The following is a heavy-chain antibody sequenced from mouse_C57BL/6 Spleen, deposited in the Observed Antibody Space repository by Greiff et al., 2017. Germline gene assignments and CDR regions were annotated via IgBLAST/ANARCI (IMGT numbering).Heavy chain of an antibody. CDR2: ISSGSSTI. Sequence: EVKLVESGGGLVKPGGSLKLSCAASGFTFSDYGMHWVRQAPEKGLEWVAYISSGSSTIYYAETVKGRFTISRDNAKNTLFRQMTSLRSEDTAMYYGARDDYDDGYDFDYWGQGTTLTVSS. CDR3: ARDDYDDGYDFDY. V-gene: IGHV5-17*01. J-gene: IGHJ2*01. D-gene: IGHD2-4*01. CDR1: GFTFSDYG.